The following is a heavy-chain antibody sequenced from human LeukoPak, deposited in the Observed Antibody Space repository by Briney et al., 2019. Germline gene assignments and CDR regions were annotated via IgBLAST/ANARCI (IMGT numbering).Heavy chain of an antibody. Sequence: SETLSLTCTVSGGSISSSSYYWGWIRQPPGKGLEWIGSIYYSGGTYYNPSLKSRVTISVDTSKNQFSLKLSSVTAADTVVYYCARVDYGDYVGYYYGMDVWGQGTTVTVSS. CDR3: ARVDYGDYVGYYYGMDV. V-gene: IGHV4-39*07. CDR2: IYYSGGT. J-gene: IGHJ6*02. CDR1: GGSISSSSYY. D-gene: IGHD4-17*01.